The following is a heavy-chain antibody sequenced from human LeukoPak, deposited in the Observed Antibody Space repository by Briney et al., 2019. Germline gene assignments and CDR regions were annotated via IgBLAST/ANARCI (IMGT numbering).Heavy chain of an antibody. Sequence: ASVTVSCTVSGYTLTELSMHWVRQAPGKGLEWMGGFDPEDGETIYAQKFQGRVTMTEDTSTDTAYMELSSLRSEDTAVYYCATGGYSSSKDFDYWGQGTLVTVSS. V-gene: IGHV1-24*01. CDR2: FDPEDGET. D-gene: IGHD6-6*01. CDR3: ATGGYSSSKDFDY. CDR1: GYTLTELS. J-gene: IGHJ4*02.